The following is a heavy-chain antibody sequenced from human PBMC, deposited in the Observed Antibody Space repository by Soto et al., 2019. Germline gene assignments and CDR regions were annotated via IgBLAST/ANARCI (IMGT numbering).Heavy chain of an antibody. CDR2: ISAYNGNT. D-gene: IGHD3-22*01. Sequence: ASVKVSCKASGYTFTSYGISWVRQAPGQGLEWMGWISAYNGNTNYAQKLQGRVTMTRDTSTSTVYMELSSLRSEDTAVYYCARVRRSSGYYYGYWGQGTPVTVSS. CDR3: ARVRRSSGYYYGY. J-gene: IGHJ4*02. V-gene: IGHV1-18*01. CDR1: GYTFTSYG.